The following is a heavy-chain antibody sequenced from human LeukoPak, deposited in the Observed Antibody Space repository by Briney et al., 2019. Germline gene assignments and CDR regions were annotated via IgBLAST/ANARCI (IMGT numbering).Heavy chain of an antibody. CDR2: IYYSGST. D-gene: IGHD2-21*01. Sequence: SETLSLTCTVSGGSISSSSYYWGWIRQPPGKGLEWTGSIYYSGSTYYNPSLKSRVTISVDTSKNPFSLKLSSVTAADTAVYYCARPTNCGGDCYFTPDAFDIWGQGTTVTVSS. CDR3: ARPTNCGGDCYFTPDAFDI. CDR1: GGSISSSSYY. V-gene: IGHV4-39*01. J-gene: IGHJ3*02.